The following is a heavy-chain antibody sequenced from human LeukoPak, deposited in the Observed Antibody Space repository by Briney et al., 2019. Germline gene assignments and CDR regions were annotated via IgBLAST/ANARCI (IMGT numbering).Heavy chain of an antibody. Sequence: GGFLRLSCAASGFTVSSNYMSWVRQAPGKGLEWVSVIYSGGSTYYADSVKGRFTISRDNSKNTLYLQMNSLRAEDTAVYYCARGGIAAAGPDYWGQGTLVTVSS. V-gene: IGHV3-53*01. CDR2: IYSGGST. J-gene: IGHJ4*02. CDR1: GFTVSSNY. D-gene: IGHD6-13*01. CDR3: ARGGIAAAGPDY.